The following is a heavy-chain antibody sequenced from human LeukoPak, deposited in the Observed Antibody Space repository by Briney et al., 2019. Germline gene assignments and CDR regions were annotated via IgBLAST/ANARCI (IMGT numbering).Heavy chain of an antibody. D-gene: IGHD3/OR15-3a*01. V-gene: IGHV4-59*01. Sequence: SETLSLTCTVSGGSISSYYWSWIRKPPGKGLEWIGYIYYSGTTNYNPSLKSRVTISVDTSKNQFSLKLTSVTAADTAVYYCARVFKGLVGVFDYWGQGTLVTVSS. CDR3: ARVFKGLVGVFDY. CDR2: IYYSGTT. CDR1: GGSISSYY. J-gene: IGHJ4*02.